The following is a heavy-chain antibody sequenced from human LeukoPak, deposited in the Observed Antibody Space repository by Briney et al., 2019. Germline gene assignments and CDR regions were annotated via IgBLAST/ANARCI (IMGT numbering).Heavy chain of an antibody. CDR1: GFTFSNYA. J-gene: IGHJ4*02. D-gene: IGHD6-19*01. V-gene: IGHV3-23*01. CDR3: AKTDTSGWYLDY. Sequence: EGSLRLSCAASGFTFSNYAMSWVRQAPGKGLEWVSGITDTGSTIYYAGSVKGRFTISRDNSKNTLFLQMNSLRAEDTAVYYCAKTDTSGWYLDYWGQGTLVTVSS. CDR2: ITDTGSTI.